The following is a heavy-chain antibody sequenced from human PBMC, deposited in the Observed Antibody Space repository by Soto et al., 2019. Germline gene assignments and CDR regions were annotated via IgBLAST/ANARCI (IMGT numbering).Heavy chain of an antibody. CDR2: IDPSDSYT. CDR3: ARLIGYGREYFDY. CDR1: GYSFTIYC. D-gene: IGHD5-18*01. J-gene: IGHJ4*02. V-gene: IGHV5-10-1*01. Sequence: GESLKISGKGSGYSFTIYCISWVLQMPGKGLEWMGRIDPSDSYTNYSPSFQGHVTISADKSISTAYLQWSSLKASDTAMYYCARLIGYGREYFDYWGQGTQVTVSS.